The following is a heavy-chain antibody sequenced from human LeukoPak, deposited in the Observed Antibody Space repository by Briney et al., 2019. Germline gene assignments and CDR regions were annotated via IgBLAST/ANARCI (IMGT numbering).Heavy chain of an antibody. V-gene: IGHV3-30*18. CDR1: GFTFSSYG. Sequence: GGSLRLSCAAPGFTFSSYGMHWVRQAPGKGLEWVAVISYDGSDKHYADSVKGRFTISRDNSKNTLYLQMNSLRAEDTAVYYCAKWAYSDFDYWGQGTLVTVSS. CDR2: ISYDGSDK. D-gene: IGHD1-26*01. CDR3: AKWAYSDFDY. J-gene: IGHJ4*02.